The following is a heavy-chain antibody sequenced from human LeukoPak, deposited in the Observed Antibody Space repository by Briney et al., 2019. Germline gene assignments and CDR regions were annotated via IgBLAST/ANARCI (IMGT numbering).Heavy chain of an antibody. D-gene: IGHD6-6*01. J-gene: IGHJ4*02. CDR3: ARGKPSIKTDFDY. CDR2: ISHRGST. Sequence: PSETLSLTCAVHGGSLTSYYWSWIRQPPGKGLEWIGEISHRGSTNYNPSLRGRVTISVDTSKNQFSLKLSSVTAADTAVYYCARGKPSIKTDFDYWGQGTLVTVSS. CDR1: GGSLTSYY. V-gene: IGHV4-34*01.